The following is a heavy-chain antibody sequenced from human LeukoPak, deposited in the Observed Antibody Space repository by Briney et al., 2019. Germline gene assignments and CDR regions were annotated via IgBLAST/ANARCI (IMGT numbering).Heavy chain of an antibody. CDR2: INPSGDST. D-gene: IGHD2-21*01. CDR3: AKGPHFRDPTY. Sequence: GASVKVSCKASGYTFTSNHIHCVRQAPGQGLEWMGVINPSGDSTSYAQKFQGRVTMTRDTSTSTVYMELSSLRSEDTAIYYCAKGPHFRDPTYWGQGTLVTVSS. V-gene: IGHV1-46*01. CDR1: GYTFTSNH. J-gene: IGHJ4*02.